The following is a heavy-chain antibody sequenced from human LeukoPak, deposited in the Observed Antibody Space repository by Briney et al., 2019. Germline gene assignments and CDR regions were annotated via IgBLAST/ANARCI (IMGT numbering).Heavy chain of an antibody. CDR1: GGTFSSYA. CDR2: IIPIFGTA. V-gene: IGHV1-69*13. J-gene: IGHJ4*02. CDR3: ARALYSGSYSSTPDY. D-gene: IGHD1-26*01. Sequence: SVKVSCKASGGTFSSYAISWVRQAPGQGLEWMGGIIPIFGTANYAQKFQGRVTITADESTSTAYMELSSLRSEDTAVYYCARALYSGSYSSTPDYWGQGTLVTVSS.